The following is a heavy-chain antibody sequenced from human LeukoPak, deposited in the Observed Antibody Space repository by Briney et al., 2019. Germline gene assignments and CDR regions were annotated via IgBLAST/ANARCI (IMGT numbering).Heavy chain of an antibody. CDR1: GGSISSGSYY. J-gene: IGHJ6*03. D-gene: IGHD2-15*01. CDR3: AREGRGYCSGGSCYRGFYYYYYMDV. Sequence: SQTLSLTCTVSGGSISSGSYYWSWIRQPAGKGLEWIGRIYTSGSTNYNPSLKSRVTISVDTSKNQFSPKLSSVTAADTAVYYCAREGRGYCSGGSCYRGFYYYYYMDVWGKGTTVTVSS. V-gene: IGHV4-61*02. CDR2: IYTSGST.